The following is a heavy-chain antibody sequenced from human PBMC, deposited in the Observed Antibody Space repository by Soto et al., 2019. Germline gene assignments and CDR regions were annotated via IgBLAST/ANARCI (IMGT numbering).Heavy chain of an antibody. CDR2: INHSGST. V-gene: IGHV4-34*01. J-gene: IGHJ5*02. D-gene: IGHD6-13*01. Sequence: XXTLSLACAVYGGSFSGYYWRWIRQPPGKGLEWIGEINHSGSTNYNPSLKSRVTISVDTSKNQFSLKLSSVTAADTAVYYCARGAAGRSNWFDPWGQGTLVTVS. CDR3: ARGAAGRSNWFDP. CDR1: GGSFSGYY.